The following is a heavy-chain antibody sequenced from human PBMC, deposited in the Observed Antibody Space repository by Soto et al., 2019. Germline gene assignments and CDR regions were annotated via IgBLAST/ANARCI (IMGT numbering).Heavy chain of an antibody. J-gene: IGHJ5*02. CDR3: ARDASGGSYLNYFDL. D-gene: IGHD6-19*01. V-gene: IGHV3-48*02. CDR2: VSSHSSTT. Sequence: PGGSLSLSCAASGFTFSTYSMYWVRQAPGKGLEWVSCVSSHSSTTYYAYSVKGRSSISRDNARNSLSLQMNSLRDEDTAVYYCARDASGGSYLNYFDLWGQGTLVTVSS. CDR1: GFTFSTYS.